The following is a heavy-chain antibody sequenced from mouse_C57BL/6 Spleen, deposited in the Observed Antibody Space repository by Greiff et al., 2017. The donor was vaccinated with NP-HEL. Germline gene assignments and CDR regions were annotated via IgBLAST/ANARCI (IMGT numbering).Heavy chain of an antibody. V-gene: IGHV5-15*01. J-gene: IGHJ1*03. Sequence: EVQGVESGGGLVQPGGSLKLSCAASGFTFSDYGMAWVRQAPRKGPEWVAFISNLAYSIYYADTVTGRFTISRENAKNTLYLEMSSLRSEDTAMYYCARVYGSSYGYFDVWGTGTTVTVSS. CDR1: GFTFSDYG. CDR3: ARVYGSSYGYFDV. CDR2: ISNLAYSI. D-gene: IGHD1-1*01.